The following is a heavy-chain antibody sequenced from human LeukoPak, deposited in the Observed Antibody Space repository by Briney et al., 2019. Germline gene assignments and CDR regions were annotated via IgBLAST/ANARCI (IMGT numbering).Heavy chain of an antibody. V-gene: IGHV4-4*02. CDR3: ARDWGDGYNEHFQH. D-gene: IGHD5-24*01. J-gene: IGHJ1*01. CDR2: IYYSGST. Sequence: SRTLSLTCAVSGGSISSSNWWSWVRQPPGKGLEWIGYIYYSGSTNYNPSLKSRVTISVDTSKNQFSLKLSSVTAADTAVYYCARDWGDGYNEHFQHWGQGTLVTVSS. CDR1: GGSISSSNW.